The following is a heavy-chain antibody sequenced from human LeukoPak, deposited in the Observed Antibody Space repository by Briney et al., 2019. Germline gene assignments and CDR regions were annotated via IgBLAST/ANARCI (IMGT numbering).Heavy chain of an antibody. CDR2: ISSSGSTI. CDR1: GFTLSSYE. V-gene: IGHV3-48*03. Sequence: GGSLRLSCAASGFTLSSYEMNWVRQAPGKGLEWVSYISSSGSTIDYADSVKGRFTISRDNAKNSLYLQMNSLRAEDTAVYYCARDEDILTGLSFDYWGQGTLVTVSS. CDR3: ARDEDILTGLSFDY. D-gene: IGHD3-9*01. J-gene: IGHJ4*02.